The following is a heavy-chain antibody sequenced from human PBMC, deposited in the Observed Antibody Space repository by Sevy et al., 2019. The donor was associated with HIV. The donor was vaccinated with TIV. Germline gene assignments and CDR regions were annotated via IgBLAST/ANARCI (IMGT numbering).Heavy chain of an antibody. CDR3: VGLFLSYRSGWSYFDY. J-gene: IGHJ4*02. Sequence: GESLKISCAISGFTVNDKYIIWVRQAPGKGLEWVSVIFSSGSTYYADSAKGRFTISRDNSKNTGDLQMNSGRAEDTAVYYCVGLFLSYRSGWSYFDYWGQGTLVTVSS. CDR2: IFSSGST. D-gene: IGHD6-19*01. V-gene: IGHV3-66*02. CDR1: GFTVNDKY.